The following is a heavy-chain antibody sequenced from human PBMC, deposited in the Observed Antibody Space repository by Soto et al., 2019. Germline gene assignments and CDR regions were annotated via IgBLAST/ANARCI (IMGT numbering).Heavy chain of an antibody. CDR2: IYYSGST. CDR1: GGSISSYY. V-gene: IGHV4-59*01. CDR3: ARGAVVTPEYFQH. J-gene: IGHJ1*01. Sequence: PSETLSLTCTVSGGSISSYYWSWIRQPPGKGLEWIGYIYYSGSTNYNPSLKSRVTISVDTSKNQFSLKLSSVTAADTAVYYCARGAVVTPEYFQHWGQGTLVPVSS. D-gene: IGHD2-21*02.